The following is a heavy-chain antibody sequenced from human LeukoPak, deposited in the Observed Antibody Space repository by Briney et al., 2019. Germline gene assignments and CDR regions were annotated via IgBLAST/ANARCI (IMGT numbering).Heavy chain of an antibody. Sequence: SETLSLTCAVCGGSFSGYYWSWIRQPPGKGLEWIGEINHSGSTNYNPSLKSRVTISVDTSKNQFSLKLSSVTAADTAVYYCARIGNCSSTSCYARENYFDYWGQGTLVTVSS. CDR2: INHSGST. D-gene: IGHD2-2*01. CDR3: ARIGNCSSTSCYARENYFDY. V-gene: IGHV4-34*01. CDR1: GGSFSGYY. J-gene: IGHJ4*02.